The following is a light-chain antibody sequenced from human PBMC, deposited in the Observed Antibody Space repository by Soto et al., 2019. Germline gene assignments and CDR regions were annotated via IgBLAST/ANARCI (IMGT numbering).Light chain of an antibody. V-gene: IGKV1-33*01. CDR2: DAS. Sequence: IQMTQSPSSLSASVGDRVTITCQASQDISNYLNWYQQKPGKAPKLLIYDASNLETGVPSRFSGSGSGTDVTFTISSLQPEDIATYYCQQYDNLPPFTFGPGTKVDIK. CDR1: QDISNY. CDR3: QQYDNLPPFT. J-gene: IGKJ3*01.